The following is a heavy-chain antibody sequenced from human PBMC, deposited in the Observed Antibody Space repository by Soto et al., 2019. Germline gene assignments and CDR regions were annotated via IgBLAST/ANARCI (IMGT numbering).Heavy chain of an antibody. CDR3: ARLAVAAHPVFDY. Sequence: PSETLSLTCTVSGGSISSYFWSWIRQPPGKGLEWIGNIYYSGSTNYNPSLKSRVTISVDMPKNQFSLKLSSVTAADTAVYYCARLAVAAHPVFDYWGQGTLVTV. D-gene: IGHD6-13*01. CDR2: IYYSGST. CDR1: GGSISSYF. J-gene: IGHJ4*02. V-gene: IGHV4-59*08.